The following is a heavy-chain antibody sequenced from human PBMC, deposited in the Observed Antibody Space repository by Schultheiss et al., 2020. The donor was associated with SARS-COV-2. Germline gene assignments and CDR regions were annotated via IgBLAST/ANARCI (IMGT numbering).Heavy chain of an antibody. CDR1: GYSFITYW. V-gene: IGHV5-51*01. Sequence: GESLKISCKGSGYSFITYWIGWVRQMPGKGLEWMGIIYPGDSDTRYSPSFQGQVTISADKSISTAYLQWSSLKASDTAMYYCARLTRDLMYSGSYYFQMGPIDPWGQGTLVTVSS. D-gene: IGHD1-26*01. J-gene: IGHJ5*02. CDR2: IYPGDSDT. CDR3: ARLTRDLMYSGSYYFQMGPIDP.